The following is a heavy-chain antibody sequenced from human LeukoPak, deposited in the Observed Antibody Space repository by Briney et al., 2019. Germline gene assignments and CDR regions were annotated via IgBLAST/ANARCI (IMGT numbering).Heavy chain of an antibody. CDR1: GGSISSGSYY. CDR2: IYTSGST. V-gene: IGHV4-61*02. CDR3: AREWWELPPRGFYYYHMDV. J-gene: IGHJ6*03. Sequence: SEALSLTCTVSGGSISSGSYYWSWIRQPAGKGLEWIGRIYTSGSTNYNPSLKSRVTISVDTSKNQFSLKLSSVTAADTAVYYCAREWWELPPRGFYYYHMDVWGKGTTVTISS. D-gene: IGHD1-26*01.